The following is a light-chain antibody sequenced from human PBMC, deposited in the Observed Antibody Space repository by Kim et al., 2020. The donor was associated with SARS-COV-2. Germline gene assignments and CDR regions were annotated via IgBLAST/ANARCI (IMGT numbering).Light chain of an antibody. J-gene: IGKJ2*01. CDR3: QQRSNWPS. V-gene: IGKV3-11*01. Sequence: LSLSPGESATRSCSASQSVSSYLAWYQQKPGQAPRLLIYDASNRATGIPARFSGSGSGTDFTLTISSLEPEDFAVYYCQQRSNWPSFGQGTKLEI. CDR2: DAS. CDR1: QSVSSY.